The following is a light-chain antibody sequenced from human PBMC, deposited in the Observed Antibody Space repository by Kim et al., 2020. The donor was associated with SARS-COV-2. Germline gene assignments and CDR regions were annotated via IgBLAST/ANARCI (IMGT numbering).Light chain of an antibody. J-gene: IGKJ4*01. V-gene: IGKV3-11*01. Sequence: PGESATLSCRASQSIKSHLGWYQQKPGQAPRLLIDDVSNRATGIPARFSGSGFGTDFTLTISSLEPDDFAVYYCQQHTDWPPTVTFGGGTKVDIK. CDR1: QSIKSH. CDR2: DVS. CDR3: QQHTDWPPTVT.